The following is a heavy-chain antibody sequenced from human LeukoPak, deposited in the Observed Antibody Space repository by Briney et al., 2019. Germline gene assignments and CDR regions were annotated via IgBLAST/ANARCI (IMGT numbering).Heavy chain of an antibody. J-gene: IGHJ4*02. D-gene: IGHD2-21*02. CDR2: IYYSGST. Sequence: SETLSLTCTVSGGSISSGGYYWSWIRQHPGKGLEWIGYIYYSGSTCYNPSLKSRVTISVDTSKNQFSLKLSSVTAADTAVYYCARTVVTATQYYFDYWGQGTLVTVSS. CDR3: ARTVVTATQYYFDY. CDR1: GGSISSGGYY. V-gene: IGHV4-31*03.